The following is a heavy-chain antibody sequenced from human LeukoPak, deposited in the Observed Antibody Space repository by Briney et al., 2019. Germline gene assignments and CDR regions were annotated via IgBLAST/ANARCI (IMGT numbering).Heavy chain of an antibody. D-gene: IGHD3-16*01. J-gene: IGHJ4*02. CDR3: IRDLFDDYSLDY. Sequence: PGRSLRLSCAASGFTFSSYSMNWVRQAPGKGLEWVSSINSDSSPMYYAESVKGRFTISRDNARNSLYLQMSSLRVEDTAVYYCIRDLFDDYSLDYWGQGTLVTVSS. CDR1: GFTFSSYS. V-gene: IGHV3-21*01. CDR2: INSDSSPM.